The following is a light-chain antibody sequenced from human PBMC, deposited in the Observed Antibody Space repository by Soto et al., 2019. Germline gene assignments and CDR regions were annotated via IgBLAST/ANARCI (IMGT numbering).Light chain of an antibody. Sequence: QSALTQPASVSGSPGQSITISCTGTSSDVGAFNFVSWYQQHPGKAPKLIIYEVTNRPSGVSNRFSGSKSGNTASLTTSGLQAEDEADFYCNSYTTSSTLVFGTGTKV. CDR3: NSYTTSSTLV. J-gene: IGLJ1*01. CDR1: SSDVGAFNF. V-gene: IGLV2-14*01. CDR2: EVT.